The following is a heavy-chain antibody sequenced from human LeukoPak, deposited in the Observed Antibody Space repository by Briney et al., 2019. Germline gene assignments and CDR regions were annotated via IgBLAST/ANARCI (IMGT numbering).Heavy chain of an antibody. D-gene: IGHD1-26*01. CDR2: ISGSGGST. J-gene: IGHJ4*02. CDR3: AKDPRDSGATYY. Sequence: GGSLRLSCAASGFTFSSYAMSWVRQAPGKGLEWVSAISGSGGSTYYADSVKGRFTISRDNSKNMLYLQMNSLRVEDSAVYYCAKDPRDSGATYYWGQGTLVTVYS. V-gene: IGHV3-23*01. CDR1: GFTFSSYA.